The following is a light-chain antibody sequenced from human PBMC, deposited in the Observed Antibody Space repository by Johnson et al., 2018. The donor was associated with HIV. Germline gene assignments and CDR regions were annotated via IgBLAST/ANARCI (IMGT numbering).Light chain of an antibody. J-gene: IGLJ1*01. Sequence: QSVLTQPPSVSAAPGQKVTISCSGSSSNIGKNYVSWYQQLPGTAPKVLIYENNKRPSGIPDRFSGSKSGTSATLGITGLQTGDEADYYCGTWDSSLSGVFGTWTKVTVL. CDR3: GTWDSSLSGV. CDR2: ENN. V-gene: IGLV1-51*02. CDR1: SSNIGKNY.